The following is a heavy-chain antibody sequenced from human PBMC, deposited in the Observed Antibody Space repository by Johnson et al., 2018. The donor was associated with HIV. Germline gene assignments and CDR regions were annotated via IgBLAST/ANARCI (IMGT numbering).Heavy chain of an antibody. CDR2: ISGSGGST. Sequence: VQLVESGGGLAQPGGALRLSCAASGFTFSSYAMSWVRQAPGKGLEWVSGISGSGGSTYYADSVRGRVTISRDNSKNTLYLQMNSLKTEDTAVYYCTTDQGGPFVTGTTLGAFDIWGQGTMVTVSS. CDR1: GFTFSSYA. J-gene: IGHJ3*02. CDR3: TTDQGGPFVTGTTLGAFDI. D-gene: IGHD1-20*01. V-gene: IGHV3-23*04.